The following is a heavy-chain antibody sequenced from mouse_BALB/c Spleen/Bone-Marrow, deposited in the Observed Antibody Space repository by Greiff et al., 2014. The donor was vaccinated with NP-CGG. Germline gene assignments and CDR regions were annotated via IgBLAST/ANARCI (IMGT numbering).Heavy chain of an antibody. Sequence: QVQLKESGPGLVAPSQSLTITCTVSGFSLASYGIHWVRQPPGKGLEWLGVIWAGGATNYNSALMSRLSIGKDNSKSQVFLKMNSLQIDDTAMFYCTREREGDGYYDFDYWGQGTIFTVSS. CDR3: TREREGDGYYDFDY. D-gene: IGHD2-3*01. J-gene: IGHJ2*01. CDR2: IWAGGAT. CDR1: GFSLASYG. V-gene: IGHV2-9*02.